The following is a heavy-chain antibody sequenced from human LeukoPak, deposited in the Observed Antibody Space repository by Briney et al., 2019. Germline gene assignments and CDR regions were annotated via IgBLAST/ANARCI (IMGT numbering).Heavy chain of an antibody. Sequence: GGSLRLSCVASGFTFSSYAMTWVRQAPGKGLEWVSTISGSGGSTYYADSVKGRFTISRDNSKNTLYLQMNSLRAEDTAVYYCAKAGGYSYGPGFDYWGQGTLVTVSS. CDR2: ISGSGGST. CDR1: GFTFSSYA. CDR3: AKAGGYSYGPGFDY. D-gene: IGHD5-18*01. V-gene: IGHV3-23*01. J-gene: IGHJ4*02.